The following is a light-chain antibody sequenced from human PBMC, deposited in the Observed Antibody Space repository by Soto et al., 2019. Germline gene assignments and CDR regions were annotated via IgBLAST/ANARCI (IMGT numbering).Light chain of an antibody. CDR2: GAS. V-gene: IGKV3-20*01. Sequence: VLTQSPGTLSLSPGDSATLSCRASQSVTSSCLAWYQQKTGQAPRLLIHGASSRATGIPDRLSGSGSGTDLNLTISRLEPEDFAVYYCQQYGTSPRTCGQGTKVDIK. CDR1: QSVTSSC. J-gene: IGKJ1*01. CDR3: QQYGTSPRT.